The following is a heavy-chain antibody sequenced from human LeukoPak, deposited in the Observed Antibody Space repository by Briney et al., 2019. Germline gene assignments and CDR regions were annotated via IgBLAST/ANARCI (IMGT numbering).Heavy chain of an antibody. D-gene: IGHD2-15*01. J-gene: IGHJ6*03. CDR2: IYYSGST. CDR1: GGSISSSSYY. Sequence: SETLSLTCTVSGGSISSSSYYWGWIRQPPGKGLEWIGSIYYSGSTYYNPSLKSRVTISVDTSKNQFSLKLSSVTAADTAVYYCARDGFWGYCSGGSCYSDYNYMDVWGKGTTVTVSS. V-gene: IGHV4-39*02. CDR3: ARDGFWGYCSGGSCYSDYNYMDV.